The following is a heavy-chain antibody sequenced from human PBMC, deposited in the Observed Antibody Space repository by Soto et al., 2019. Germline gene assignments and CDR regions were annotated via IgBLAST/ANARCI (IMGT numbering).Heavy chain of an antibody. CDR2: INYSGIT. D-gene: IGHD3-10*01. CDR1: GGSFSGYD. V-gene: IGHV4-34*01. CDR3: ARGRPVLLWFGESASFDY. J-gene: IGHJ4*02. Sequence: SETLSLTCAVYGGSFSGYDWSWIRQPPGKGLEWIGDINYSGITNYNPSLKSRVTISVDTSRKQFSLNLRSVTAADTAVYYCARGRPVLLWFGESASFDYWGQGTLVTVS.